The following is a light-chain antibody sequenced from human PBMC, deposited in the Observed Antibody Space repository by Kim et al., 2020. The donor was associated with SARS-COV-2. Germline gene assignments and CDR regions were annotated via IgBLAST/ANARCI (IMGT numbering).Light chain of an antibody. CDR2: QDS. V-gene: IGLV3-1*01. CDR1: KLGDKY. J-gene: IGLJ2*01. Sequence: GSPGQTASITCSGDKLGDKYACWYQQKPGQSPVLVIYQDSKRPSGIPERFSGSNSGNTATLTISGTQAMDEADYYCQAWDSSTAVFGGETQLTVL. CDR3: QAWDSSTAV.